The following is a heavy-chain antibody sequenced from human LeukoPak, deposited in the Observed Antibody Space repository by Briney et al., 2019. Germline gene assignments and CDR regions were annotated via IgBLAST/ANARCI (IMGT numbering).Heavy chain of an antibody. V-gene: IGHV1-2*02. CDR2: INPNSGGT. Sequence: GASVKVSCKASGYTFTGYYMHWVRQAPGQGLEWMGWINPNSGGTNYAQKFQGRVTMTRDTSISTAYMELSRLRSDDTAVYYCARDYYDIGFYYYYYMDVWGKGTTVTISS. J-gene: IGHJ6*03. CDR3: ARDYYDIGFYYYYYMDV. CDR1: GYTFTGYY. D-gene: IGHD3-9*01.